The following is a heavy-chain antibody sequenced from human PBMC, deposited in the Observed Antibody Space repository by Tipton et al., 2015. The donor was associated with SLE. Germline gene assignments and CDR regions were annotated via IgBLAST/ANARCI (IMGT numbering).Heavy chain of an antibody. CDR1: GGSITSGNYN. V-gene: IGHV4-39*07. D-gene: IGHD3-9*01. CDR2: IYYDGNT. CDR3: ARDSIYYDILTGYYDNDYYYGMDV. Sequence: TLSLTCIVSGGSITSGNYNWGWIRQPPGKGLEWIANIYYDGNTNYNPSLRSRVTISVDTSKSQFSLKLSSVTAADTAVYYCARDSIYYDILTGYYDNDYYYGMDVWGQGTTVTVSS. J-gene: IGHJ6*02.